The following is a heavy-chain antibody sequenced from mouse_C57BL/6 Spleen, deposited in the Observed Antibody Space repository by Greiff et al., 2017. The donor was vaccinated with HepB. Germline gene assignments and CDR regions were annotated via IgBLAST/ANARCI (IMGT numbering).Heavy chain of an antibody. D-gene: IGHD1-1*01. CDR2: INYDGSST. J-gene: IGHJ4*01. V-gene: IGHV5-16*01. CDR3: ARGTVVPYAMDY. CDR1: GFTFSDYY. Sequence: EVQVVESEGGLVQPGSSMKLSCTASGFTFSDYYMAWVRQVPEKGLEWVANINYDGSSTYYLDSLKSRFIISRDNAKNILYLQMSSLKSEDTATYYCARGTVVPYAMDYWGQGTSVTVSS.